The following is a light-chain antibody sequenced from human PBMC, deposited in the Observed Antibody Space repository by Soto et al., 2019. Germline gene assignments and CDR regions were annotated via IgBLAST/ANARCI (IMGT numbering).Light chain of an antibody. J-gene: IGLJ2*01. CDR3: AAWDDSMNGVV. CDR1: SSNIGSNT. CDR2: SNN. Sequence: QSVLTQPPSASGTPGQRVTISCSGSSSNIGSNTVNWYQQLPGTAPQLLIYSNNQRPSGVPYRFSGSKSGTSASLAISGLQSEDEADYYCAAWDDSMNGVVFGGGTKLTVL. V-gene: IGLV1-44*01.